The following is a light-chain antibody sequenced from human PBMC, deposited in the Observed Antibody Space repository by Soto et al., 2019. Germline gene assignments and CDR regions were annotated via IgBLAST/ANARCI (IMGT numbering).Light chain of an antibody. Sequence: EIVMTQSPATLSVFPGERATLSCRASQSVSSNVAWYQQKPGQAPRLLIYSVSTRAAGIPARFSGSGSGTEFTLTINSLQAEDFAIYYCQQYNKWPPWTFGQGTKVEIK. CDR3: QQYNKWPPWT. J-gene: IGKJ1*01. V-gene: IGKV3-15*01. CDR1: QSVSSN. CDR2: SVS.